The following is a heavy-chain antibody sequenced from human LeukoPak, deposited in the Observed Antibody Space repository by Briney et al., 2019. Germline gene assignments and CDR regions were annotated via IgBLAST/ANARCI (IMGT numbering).Heavy chain of an antibody. J-gene: IGHJ4*02. CDR2: IGYDGTKT. CDR1: GFTFRTYG. V-gene: IGHV3-30*02. CDR3: AKDRGSWSYGGFDY. Sequence: GGSLRLSCTSSGFTFRTYGMHWVRQAPGKGLEWVTFIGYDGTKTDYIDSVKGRFTISRDNSKNTLYLQMNSLRIEDTAVYYCAKDRGSWSYGGFDYWGQGILVTVSS. D-gene: IGHD1-26*01.